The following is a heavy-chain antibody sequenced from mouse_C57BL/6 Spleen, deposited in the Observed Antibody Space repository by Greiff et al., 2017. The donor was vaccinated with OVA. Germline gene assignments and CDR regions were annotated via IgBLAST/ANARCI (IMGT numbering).Heavy chain of an antibody. CDR2: ILPGSGST. CDR1: GYTFTGYW. D-gene: IGHD2-1*01. V-gene: IGHV1-9*01. CDR3: ARTMGYGSDWYFDV. Sequence: VQLQQSGAELMKPGASVKLSCKATGYTFTGYWIEWVKQRPGHGLEWIGEILPGSGSTNYNEKFKGKATFTADPSSNTAYMQSSSLTTEDSAIYDCARTMGYGSDWYFDVWGTGTTVTFSS. J-gene: IGHJ1*03.